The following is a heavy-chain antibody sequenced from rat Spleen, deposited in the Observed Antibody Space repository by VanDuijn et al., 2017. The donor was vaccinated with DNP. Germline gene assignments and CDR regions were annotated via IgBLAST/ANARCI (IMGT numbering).Heavy chain of an antibody. V-gene: IGHV5S10*01. CDR3: TTFGDRFAY. Sequence: EVQLVESGGGLVQPGRSMKLSCAASGVTFSDYNMAWVRQAPKKGLEWVATIIYDGSRTYFRDSVKGRFTISRDNTKNTLYLQMDSLRSEDTATYYCTTFGDRFAYWGKGNLVTVSS. CDR2: IIYDGSRT. D-gene: IGHD1-1*01. J-gene: IGHJ3*01. CDR1: GVTFSDYN.